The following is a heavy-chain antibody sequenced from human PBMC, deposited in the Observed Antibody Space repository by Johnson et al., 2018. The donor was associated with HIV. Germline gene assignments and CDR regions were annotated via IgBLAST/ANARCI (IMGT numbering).Heavy chain of an antibody. J-gene: IGHJ3*01. CDR2: IKSKTDGGTT. Sequence: VQLVESGGGVVQPGRSLRLSCAASGFTFSNAWMSWVRQAPGKGLEWVGRIKSKTDGGTTDYAAPVKGRFTISRDDSKNTAYLQMSSLKTEDTAIYYCARLSGTYQTWGQGTMVTVSS. CDR1: GFTFSNAW. CDR3: ARLSGTYQT. D-gene: IGHD1-26*01. V-gene: IGHV3-15*01.